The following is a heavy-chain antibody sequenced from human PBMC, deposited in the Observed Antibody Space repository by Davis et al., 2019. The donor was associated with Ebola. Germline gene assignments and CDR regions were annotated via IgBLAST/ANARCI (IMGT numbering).Heavy chain of an antibody. CDR2: INPNSGGT. D-gene: IGHD3-10*01. J-gene: IGHJ6*02. CDR1: GYTFTGYY. Sequence: ASVKVSCKASGYTFTGYYMHWVRQAPGQGLEWMGWINPNSGGTNYAQKFQGRVTMTRDTSISTAYMELSRLRSDDTAVYYCAREFSVLYYGMDVWGQGTTVTVSS. V-gene: IGHV1-2*02. CDR3: AREFSVLYYGMDV.